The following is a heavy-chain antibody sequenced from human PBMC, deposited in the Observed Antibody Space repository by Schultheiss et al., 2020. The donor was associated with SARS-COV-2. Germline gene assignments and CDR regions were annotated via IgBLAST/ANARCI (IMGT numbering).Heavy chain of an antibody. D-gene: IGHD2/OR15-2a*01. J-gene: IGHJ6*02. CDR3: AKDVAGSFCYGMDV. Sequence: GGSLRLSCAASGFTFSSYSMNWVRQAPGKGLEWVSGISWNSGWTRYADSVKGRFTISRDNAKNSLYLQMNSLRTEDTALYYCAKDVAGSFCYGMDVWGQGTTVTVSS. CDR2: ISWNSGWT. CDR1: GFTFSSYS. V-gene: IGHV3-9*01.